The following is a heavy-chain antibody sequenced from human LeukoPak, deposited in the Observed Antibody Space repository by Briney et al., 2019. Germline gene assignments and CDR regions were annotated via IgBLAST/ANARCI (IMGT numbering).Heavy chain of an antibody. CDR3: ARSGGTYGWFDP. Sequence: SGGSLRLSCSASGXTFSSYEMNWVRQAPGKGLEWVSCISSGSSYTNYTDSVKGRFTISRDNAKRSLYLQMNSLTAEDTAVYYCARSGGTYGWFDPWGQGTLVTVSS. CDR1: GXTFSSYE. D-gene: IGHD1-26*01. J-gene: IGHJ5*02. CDR2: ISSGSSYT. V-gene: IGHV3-48*03.